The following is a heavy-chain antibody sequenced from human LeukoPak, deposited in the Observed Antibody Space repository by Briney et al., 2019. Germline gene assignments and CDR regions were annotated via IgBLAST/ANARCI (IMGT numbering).Heavy chain of an antibody. D-gene: IGHD2-2*01. V-gene: IGHV4-59*12. CDR1: GGSISSYY. J-gene: IGHJ4*02. Sequence: PSETLSLTCTVSGGSISSYYWSWIRQPPGKGLEWIGYIYYSGSTNYNPSLKSRVTISVDTSKNQFSLKLSSVTAADTAVYYCARGWYQQTYYFDYWGQGTLVTVSS. CDR3: ARGWYQQTYYFDY. CDR2: IYYSGST.